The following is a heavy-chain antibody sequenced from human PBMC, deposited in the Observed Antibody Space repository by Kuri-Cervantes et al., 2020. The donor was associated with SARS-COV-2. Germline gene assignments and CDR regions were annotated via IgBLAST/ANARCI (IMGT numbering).Heavy chain of an antibody. V-gene: IGHV4-39*01. D-gene: IGHD7-27*01. J-gene: IGHJ4*02. Sequence: GSLRLSCTVSGGSISSSSYYWGWIRQPPGKGLEWIGSIYYSGSTYYNPSLKSRVTISVDTSQNQFSLKLSSVTAADTAVYYCARGLPINKQANWGLYFDYWGQGTLVTVSS. CDR3: ARGLPINKQANWGLYFDY. CDR2: IYYSGST. CDR1: GGSISSSSYY.